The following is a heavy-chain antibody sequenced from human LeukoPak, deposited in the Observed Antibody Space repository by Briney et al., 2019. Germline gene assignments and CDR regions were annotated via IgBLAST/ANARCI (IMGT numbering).Heavy chain of an antibody. CDR3: ARDQPLAVASWGYFYYYMDV. Sequence: GGSLRLSCAASGFTFSSYSMNWVRQAPGKGLEWVSYISSSSSTIYYADSVKGRFTISRDNAKNSLFLQMNSLRVEDTAVYFCARDQPLAVASWGYFYYYMDVWGKGTTVTVSS. CDR2: ISSSSSTI. CDR1: GFTFSSYS. J-gene: IGHJ6*03. D-gene: IGHD2-2*01. V-gene: IGHV3-48*01.